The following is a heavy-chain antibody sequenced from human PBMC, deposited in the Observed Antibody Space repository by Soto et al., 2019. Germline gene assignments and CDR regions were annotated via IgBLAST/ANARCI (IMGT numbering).Heavy chain of an antibody. D-gene: IGHD4-4*01. CDR3: ASTVDYSPYYYYGMDV. CDR1: GGTFSSYA. J-gene: IGHJ6*02. Sequence: SVKVSCKASGGTFSSYAISWVRQAPGQGLEWMGGIIPIFGTANYAQKFQGRVTITADESTSTAYMELSGLRSEDTAVYYCASTVDYSPYYYYGMDVWGQGTTVTVSS. V-gene: IGHV1-69*13. CDR2: IIPIFGTA.